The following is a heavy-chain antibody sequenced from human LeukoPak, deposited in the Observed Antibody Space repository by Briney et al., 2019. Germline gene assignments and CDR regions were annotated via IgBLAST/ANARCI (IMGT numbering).Heavy chain of an antibody. CDR2: VNNDGSST. CDR3: ARSSYPYYFDY. V-gene: IGHV3-74*01. D-gene: IGHD6-19*01. J-gene: IGHJ4*02. CDR1: GFSFSSYW. Sequence: PEGSLRLSCGASGFSFSSYWKHWVRQAPGKGLMWVSRVNNDGSSTTYADSVEGRFTISRDNARNTLYLQMNSLRAEDTAVYYCARSSYPYYFDYWGQGTLVTVSS.